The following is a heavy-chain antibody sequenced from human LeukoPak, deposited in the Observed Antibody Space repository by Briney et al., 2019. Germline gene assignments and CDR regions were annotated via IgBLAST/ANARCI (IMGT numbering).Heavy chain of an antibody. CDR1: GFTFSISW. J-gene: IGHJ4*02. CDR2: IDKHGNKK. V-gene: IGHV3-7*01. Sequence: GGSLRLSCVASGFTFSISWVTWVRLAPGKGLEWVANIDKHGNKKYYVDSVKGRFAISRDYATNSVFLQMDSLRAEDTSVYYCARDAGWGYYDLWGQGTPVTVSS. CDR3: ARDAGWGYYDL. D-gene: IGHD1-26*01.